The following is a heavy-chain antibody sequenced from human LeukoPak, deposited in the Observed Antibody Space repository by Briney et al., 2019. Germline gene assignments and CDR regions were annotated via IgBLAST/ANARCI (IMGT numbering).Heavy chain of an antibody. CDR2: ISYDGSNK. Sequence: GGPLRLSCAASGFTFSSYAMHWVRQAPGKGLEWVAVISYDGSNKYYADSVKGRFTISRDNSKNTLYLQMNSLRAEDTAVYYCATNSEGYFDYWGQGTLVTVSS. CDR3: ATNSEGYFDY. J-gene: IGHJ4*02. D-gene: IGHD2/OR15-2a*01. CDR1: GFTFSSYA. V-gene: IGHV3-30*04.